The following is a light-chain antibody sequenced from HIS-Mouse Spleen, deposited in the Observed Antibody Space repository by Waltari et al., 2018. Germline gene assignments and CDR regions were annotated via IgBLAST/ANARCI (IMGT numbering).Light chain of an antibody. J-gene: IGLJ2*01. CDR2: EGS. V-gene: IGLV2-23*01. CDR3: CSYAGSSTVV. CDR1: SSDVGSYNL. Sequence: QSALTQPASVSGSPGQSITISCTGTSSDVGSYNLVPWYQPHPGKAPKPMIYEGSKRPSGVSNRFSGSKSGNTASLTISGLQAEDEADYYCCSYAGSSTVVFGGGTKLTVL.